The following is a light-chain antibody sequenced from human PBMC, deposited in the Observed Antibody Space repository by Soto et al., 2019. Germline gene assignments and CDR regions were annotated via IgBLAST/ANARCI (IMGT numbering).Light chain of an antibody. CDR2: GAS. J-gene: IGKJ4*01. CDR3: QQYGGSLT. Sequence: EIELTQSPGTLSFSPGERATLSCRASQSISSTYLAWYQQKRGQAPRLLIYGASSRATGIPDRFSGSGSGTDFTLTISRLEPEDFALYYCQQYGGSLTFGGGTKVDIK. V-gene: IGKV3-20*01. CDR1: QSISSTY.